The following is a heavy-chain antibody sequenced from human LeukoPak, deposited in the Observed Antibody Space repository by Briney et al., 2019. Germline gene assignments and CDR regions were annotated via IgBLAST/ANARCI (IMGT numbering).Heavy chain of an antibody. CDR1: GGTFSSYA. CDR3: ARDPGYCSGGSCYSTLDY. J-gene: IGHJ4*02. CDR2: IIPIFGTA. D-gene: IGHD2-15*01. V-gene: IGHV1-69*05. Sequence: SVKVSCKASGGTFSSYAISWVRQAPGQGLEWMGGIIPIFGTANYAQKFQGRVTMTTDTSTSTAYMELRSLRSDDTAVYYCARDPGYCSGGSCYSTLDYWGQGTLVTVSS.